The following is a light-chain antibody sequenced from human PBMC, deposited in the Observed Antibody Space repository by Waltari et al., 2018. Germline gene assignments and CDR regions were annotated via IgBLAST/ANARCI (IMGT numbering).Light chain of an antibody. CDR2: QAS. CDR3: QQYYTYSLWA. V-gene: IGKV1-5*01. CDR1: ESIGTS. Sequence: DIQMTQSPSTLSASVGDRVTFTCRASESIGTSLAGYQQKSGKAPKLLIYQASTLEGGVPSRFSGSGSGTDFTLTISSLQPDEFATYFCQQYYTYSLWAFGQGTKVETK. J-gene: IGKJ1*01.